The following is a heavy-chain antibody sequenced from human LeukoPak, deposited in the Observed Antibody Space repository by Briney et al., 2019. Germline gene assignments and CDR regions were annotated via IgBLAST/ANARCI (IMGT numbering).Heavy chain of an antibody. CDR3: ARVKCRSCYSGWFDP. J-gene: IGHJ5*02. CDR2: IYYSGST. D-gene: IGHD2-15*01. CDR1: GGSISSYY. V-gene: IGHV4-59*01. Sequence: SETLSLTCTLSGGSISSYYWSWIRQPPGKGLEWIGYIYYSGSTNYNPSLKSRVTISVDTSKNQFSLKLSSVTAADTAVYYCARVKCRSCYSGWFDPWGQGTLVTVSS.